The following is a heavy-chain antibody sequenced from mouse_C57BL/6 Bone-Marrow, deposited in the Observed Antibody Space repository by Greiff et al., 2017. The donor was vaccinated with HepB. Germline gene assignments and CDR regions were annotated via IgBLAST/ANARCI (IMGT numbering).Heavy chain of an antibody. V-gene: IGHV1-81*01. CDR2: IYPRSGNT. J-gene: IGHJ4*01. CDR3: ARSSCYYAIDY. Sequence: VQLQQSGAELARPGASVKLSCKASGYTFTSYGISWVKQRTGQGLEWIGEIYPRSGNTYYNEKFKGKATLTADKSSSTAYMELRSLTSEDSAVYFCARSSCYYAIDYWGQGTSVTVSS. CDR1: GYTFTSYG.